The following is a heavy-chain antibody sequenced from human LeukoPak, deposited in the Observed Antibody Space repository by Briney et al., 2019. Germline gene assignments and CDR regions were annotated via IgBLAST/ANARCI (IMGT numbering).Heavy chain of an antibody. CDR3: ARGRRIFGVVTIGRFDY. CDR1: GGSISSSSYY. D-gene: IGHD3-3*01. J-gene: IGHJ4*02. Sequence: PSETLSLTCTVSGGSISSSSYYWGWIRQPPGKGLEWIGEINHSGSTNYNPSLKSRVTISVDTSKNQFSLKLSSVTAADTAVYYCARGRRIFGVVTIGRFDYWGQGTLVTVSS. CDR2: INHSGST. V-gene: IGHV4-39*07.